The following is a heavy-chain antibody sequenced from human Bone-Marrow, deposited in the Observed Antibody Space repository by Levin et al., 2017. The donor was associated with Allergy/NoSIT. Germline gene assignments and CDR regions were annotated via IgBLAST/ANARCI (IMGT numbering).Heavy chain of an antibody. D-gene: IGHD2-15*01. CDR3: AKIGYCSGGACYG. CDR2: IVPIFATA. Sequence: SVKVSCKASGDTFSSYAITWVRQAPGQGLEWMGGIVPIFATADYAKNFQGRVTITADESTSTAYMELRSLTSEDTAAYYCAKIGYCSGGACYGWGQGTLVTVTT. V-gene: IGHV1-69*13. J-gene: IGHJ4*02. CDR1: GDTFSSYA.